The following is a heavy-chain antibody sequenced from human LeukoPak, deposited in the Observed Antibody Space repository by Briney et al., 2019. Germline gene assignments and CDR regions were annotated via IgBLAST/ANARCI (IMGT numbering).Heavy chain of an antibody. J-gene: IGHJ4*02. V-gene: IGHV4-39*01. CDR2: ISYSRTT. D-gene: IGHD6-25*01. Sequence: PSETLSLTCTVSGGSISASHYWGLIRQPPGKGLEWIGSISYSRTTYYNPSLKSRVTISVDTSKNLFSLKLSAVTATDTAVYYCASKHVASSIAAVDSWGQGILVTVSS. CDR3: ASKHVASSIAAVDS. CDR1: GGSISASHY.